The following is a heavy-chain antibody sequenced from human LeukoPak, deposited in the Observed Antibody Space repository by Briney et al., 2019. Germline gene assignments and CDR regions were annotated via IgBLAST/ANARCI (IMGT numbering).Heavy chain of an antibody. J-gene: IGHJ4*02. CDR2: INPNSGGT. CDR3: ARGEGITGNTNY. Sequence: ASVKVSCKASGYTSTGYYMHWVRQAPGQGLEWMGWINPNSGGTNYAQKFQGRVTMTRDTSISTAYMELSRLRSDDTAVYYCARGEGITGNTNYWGQGTLVTVSS. V-gene: IGHV1-2*02. CDR1: GYTSTGYY. D-gene: IGHD1-7*01.